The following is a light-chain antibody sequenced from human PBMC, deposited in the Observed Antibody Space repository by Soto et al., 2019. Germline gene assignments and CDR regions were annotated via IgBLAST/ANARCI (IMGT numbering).Light chain of an antibody. V-gene: IGKV3D-15*01. CDR2: GAS. Sequence: DIVLTQSPGTLSLSPGERATISCRASQSVSSNHLAWYQQKPGQAPRLLIYGASTRATGIPARFSGSGSGTEFTLTISSLQSEDFAVYYCQQYNNWPGTFGQGTKVDIK. CDR3: QQYNNWPGT. CDR1: QSVSSN. J-gene: IGKJ1*01.